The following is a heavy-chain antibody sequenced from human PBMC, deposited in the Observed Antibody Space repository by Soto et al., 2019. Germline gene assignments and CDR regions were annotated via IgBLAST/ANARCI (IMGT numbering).Heavy chain of an antibody. CDR2: ISDSDNAT. Sequence: EVQLLESGGGLVQPGGSLRLSCAASGFTFSSYAMTWVRQAPGKGLEWVSVISDSDNATYYADSVKGRFTISRDNSKNTLYLQFNSLRAEDTAVYYCAKGVSSSAWCASDNWGQGTLVTVSS. CDR1: GFTFSSYA. V-gene: IGHV3-23*01. D-gene: IGHD6-19*01. CDR3: AKGVSSSAWCASDN. J-gene: IGHJ4*02.